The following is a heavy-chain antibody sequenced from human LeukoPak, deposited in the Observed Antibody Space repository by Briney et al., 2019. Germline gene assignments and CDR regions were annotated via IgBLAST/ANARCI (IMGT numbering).Heavy chain of an antibody. V-gene: IGHV4-39*07. Sequence: PSETLSLTCTVSGGSISSSSYYWGWIRQPPGKGLEWIGSIYYSGSTYYNPSPKSRVTISVDTSKNQFSLKLSSVTAADTAVYYCARDTTYCGGDPPAERCYYGMDVWGQGTTVTVSS. D-gene: IGHD2-21*02. J-gene: IGHJ6*02. CDR1: GGSISSSSYY. CDR2: IYYSGST. CDR3: ARDTTYCGGDPPAERCYYGMDV.